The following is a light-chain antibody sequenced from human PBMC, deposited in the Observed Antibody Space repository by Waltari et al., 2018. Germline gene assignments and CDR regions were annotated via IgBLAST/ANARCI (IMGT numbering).Light chain of an antibody. CDR2: QDN. CDR3: CAYAGSYTYV. CDR1: KRDIGTYDL. Sequence: QSALTQPASVSGSPGQSITISCSGTKRDIGTYDLVSWYQHHPGKAPKVIIYQDNKRPSGGSNLFSGSKSGNTASLTVSGLQAEDEADYYCCAYAGSYTYVFGGGTKVTV. V-gene: IGLV2-23*01. J-gene: IGLJ1*01.